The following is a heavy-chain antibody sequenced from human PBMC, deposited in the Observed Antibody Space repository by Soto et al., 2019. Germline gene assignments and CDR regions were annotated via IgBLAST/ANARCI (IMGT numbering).Heavy chain of an antibody. CDR3: ARVTKIVYGMDV. V-gene: IGHV3-72*01. CDR2: TRNKANSYTT. J-gene: IGHJ6*02. CDR1: GFTFSDHY. Sequence: PGGSLRLSCAASGFTFSDHYMDWVRQAPGKGLEWVGRTRNKANSYTTEYAASVKGRFTISRDDSKNSLYLQMNSLKTEDTAVYYCARVTKIVYGMDVWGQGTTVTVSS. D-gene: IGHD3-3*01.